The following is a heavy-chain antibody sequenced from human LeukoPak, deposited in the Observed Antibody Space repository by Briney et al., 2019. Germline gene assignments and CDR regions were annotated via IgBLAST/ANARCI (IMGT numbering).Heavy chain of an antibody. CDR1: GYTFTSYG. D-gene: IGHD6-13*01. J-gene: IGHJ1*01. CDR2: ISAYNGNT. Sequence: GASVKVSCKASGYTFTSYGISWVRQAPGQGLEWMGWISAYNGNTNYAQKLQGRVLITTDTSTSTAYMQLRSLRSDDTAVYYCAGEWYSSSGVWGQGTLVTVSS. CDR3: AGEWYSSSGV. V-gene: IGHV1-18*01.